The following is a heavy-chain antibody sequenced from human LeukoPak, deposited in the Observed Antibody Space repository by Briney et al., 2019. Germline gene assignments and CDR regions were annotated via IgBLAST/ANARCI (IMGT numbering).Heavy chain of an antibody. Sequence: PGGSLRLPCAASGFIFNNYVMNWVRQAPGKGLEWVSSISGSGVHTYYADSVKGRFTISRDNSKNTLFLQMNSLRAEDTAVYYCAKDRSCTGSSCNVGSWGQGTMVTVSS. D-gene: IGHD2-2*01. V-gene: IGHV3-23*01. CDR2: ISGSGVHT. CDR3: AKDRSCTGSSCNVGS. CDR1: GFIFNNYV. J-gene: IGHJ3*01.